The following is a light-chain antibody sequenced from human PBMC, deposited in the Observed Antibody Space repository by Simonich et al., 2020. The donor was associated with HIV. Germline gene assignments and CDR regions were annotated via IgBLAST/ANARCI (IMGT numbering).Light chain of an antibody. Sequence: EIVMTQSPATLSVSPGERATLSCRPSQTVSSNLAWYQQRPAQAPRLLMYGTSTRATGIPARFSGSGSGTEFTLTISSMQSEDFAVYYCQQYHNWPPITFGQGTRLEIK. CDR1: QTVSSN. CDR3: QQYHNWPPIT. CDR2: GTS. V-gene: IGKV3-15*01. J-gene: IGKJ5*01.